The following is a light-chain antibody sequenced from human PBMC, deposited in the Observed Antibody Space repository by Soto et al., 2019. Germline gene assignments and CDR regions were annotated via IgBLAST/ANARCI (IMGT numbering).Light chain of an antibody. Sequence: EIVLTQSPATLSLSPGERATLSCRASQSVSSYLAWYQQKPGQAPRLLIYDASNRATGIPARFSGSGSGTDFTLTISRLEPEDFAVYYCQQYGSSLPYTFGQGTKVDIK. J-gene: IGKJ2*01. CDR3: QQYGSSLPYT. CDR2: DAS. V-gene: IGKV3-20*01. CDR1: QSVSSY.